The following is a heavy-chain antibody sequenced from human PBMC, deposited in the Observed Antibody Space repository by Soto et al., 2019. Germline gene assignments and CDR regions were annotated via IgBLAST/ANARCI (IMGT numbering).Heavy chain of an antibody. D-gene: IGHD3-16*02. CDR1: TFSFSNDW. CDR2: INSDGTTT. J-gene: IGHJ4*02. V-gene: IGHV3-74*01. Sequence: PGGSLRLSCAASTFSFSNDWMHWVRQAPGKGLVWVSRINSDGTTTSYADSVKGRFTISRDNAKNTLYLQMNTLRAEDTAVYYCAKGGRSHLDYWGQGTLVTVSS. CDR3: AKGGRSHLDY.